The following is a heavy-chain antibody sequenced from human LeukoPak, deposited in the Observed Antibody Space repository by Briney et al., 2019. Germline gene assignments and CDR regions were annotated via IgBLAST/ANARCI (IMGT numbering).Heavy chain of an antibody. Sequence: GGSLRLSCAASGVTFSSYGMHWVRQAPGKGLAWVALISSDGNDTLYGASVQGRFTIFREDSQSTLYLEMNRLGAEDTAVYYCPTKVIRGNSGDDYDAWGQGTLVTVSS. J-gene: IGHJ5*02. CDR2: ISSDGNDT. V-gene: IGHV3-30*03. D-gene: IGHD5-12*01. CDR3: PTKVIRGNSGDDYDA. CDR1: GVTFSSYG.